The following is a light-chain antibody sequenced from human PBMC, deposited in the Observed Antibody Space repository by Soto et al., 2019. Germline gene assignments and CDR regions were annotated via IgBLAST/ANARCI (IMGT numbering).Light chain of an antibody. CDR2: KAS. CDR1: QNSTGW. Sequence: QMTQSPSTLSASVGDRVTITCRASQNSTGWLAWHQQKPEKAPMLLIYKASTLQSGVPSRFSGSGYGTYITLTINSLQPDDFATYYFQQYNIYWTFGQGTKVAIK. V-gene: IGKV1-5*03. J-gene: IGKJ1*01. CDR3: QQYNIYWT.